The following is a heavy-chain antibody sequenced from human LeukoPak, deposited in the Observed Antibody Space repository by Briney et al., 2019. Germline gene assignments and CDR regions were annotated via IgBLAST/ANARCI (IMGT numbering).Heavy chain of an antibody. V-gene: IGHV3-23*01. Sequence: PGGSLRLSCAASGFTFSSYAMSWVRQAPGKGLKWDSAISGSGGSTYYADSVKGRFTISRDNSKNTLYLQMNSLRAEDTAVYYCAKGDYGSGSYFLGPFDYWGQGTLVTVSS. D-gene: IGHD3-10*01. CDR1: GFTFSSYA. CDR2: ISGSGGST. J-gene: IGHJ4*02. CDR3: AKGDYGSGSYFLGPFDY.